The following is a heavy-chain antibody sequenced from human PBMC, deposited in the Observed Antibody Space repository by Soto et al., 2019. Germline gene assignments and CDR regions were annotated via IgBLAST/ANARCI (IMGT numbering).Heavy chain of an antibody. CDR3: AIIATAGGGDAFDI. Sequence: QVQLVASGGGVVQPGRSLRLSCAASGFTFSNYAMHWVRQAPGKGLEWVAAILSDEINKYYADSVKGRLTISRDNSKTTMYLTRNSLRPEDTTVYYCAIIATAGGGDAFDIWGQGTMLTVSS. V-gene: IGHV3-30-3*01. D-gene: IGHD6-13*01. CDR1: GFTFSNYA. J-gene: IGHJ3*02. CDR2: ILSDEINK.